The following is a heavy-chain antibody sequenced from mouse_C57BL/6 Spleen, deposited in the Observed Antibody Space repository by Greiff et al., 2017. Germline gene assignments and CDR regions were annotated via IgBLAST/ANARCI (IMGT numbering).Heavy chain of an antibody. J-gene: IGHJ2*01. CDR1: GFTFSDAW. V-gene: IGHV6-6*01. CDR2: IRNKANNHAT. Sequence: EVMLVESGGGLVQPGGSMKLSCAASGFTFSDAWMDWVRQSPEKGLEWVAEIRNKANNHATYYAESVKGRFTISRDDSKSSVYLQMNSLRAEDTGIYYCTRRITTDYFDYWGQGTTLTVSS. CDR3: TRRITTDYFDY. D-gene: IGHD1-1*01.